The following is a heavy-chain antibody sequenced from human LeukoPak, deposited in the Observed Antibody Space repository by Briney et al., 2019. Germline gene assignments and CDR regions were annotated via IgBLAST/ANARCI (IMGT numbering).Heavy chain of an antibody. CDR3: TNSDDYGDY. CDR2: IAFDVTDR. CDR1: GFIFGDYA. J-gene: IGHJ4*02. V-gene: IGHV3-30*04. Sequence: GGSLRLSCAASGFIFGDYAMHWVRQAPGKGLEWVAAIAFDVTDRYYIDSVKGRFTISRDDSKNTLYLHMTSLRAEDTAVYYCTNSDDYGDYWGQGTLVTVSS.